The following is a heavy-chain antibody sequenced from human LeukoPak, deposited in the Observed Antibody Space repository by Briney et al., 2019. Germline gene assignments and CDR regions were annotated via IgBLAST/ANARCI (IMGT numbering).Heavy chain of an antibody. Sequence: SETLSLTCTVSGGSISSYYWSWIRQPPGKGLEWIGYIYYSGSTNYNPSLKSRVTISVDTSKNQFSLKLSSVTAADTAVYYCARYAPLLSPDYWGQGTLVTVSS. CDR1: GGSISSYY. J-gene: IGHJ4*02. D-gene: IGHD3-10*01. V-gene: IGHV4-59*01. CDR2: IYYSGST. CDR3: ARYAPLLSPDY.